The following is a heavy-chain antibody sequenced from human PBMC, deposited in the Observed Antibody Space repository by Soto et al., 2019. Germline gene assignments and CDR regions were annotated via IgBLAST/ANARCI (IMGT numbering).Heavy chain of an antibody. CDR2: VSHDGKNT. CDR1: GFTFSDYA. V-gene: IGHV3-30*18. D-gene: IGHD6-19*01. Sequence: VQLVESGGGVVQPGRSLRLSSAASGFTFSDYAMHWVRQAPGKGLEWVAVVSHDGKNTHYADSVKGRFTISRDSSKNTVSLEMTSLRAEDTAVYYCAKGGRQWLVTSDFNYWGQGALVTVSS. J-gene: IGHJ4*02. CDR3: AKGGRQWLVTSDFNY.